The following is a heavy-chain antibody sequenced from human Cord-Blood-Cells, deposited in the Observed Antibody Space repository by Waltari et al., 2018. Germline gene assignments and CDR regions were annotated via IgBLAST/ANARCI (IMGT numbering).Heavy chain of an antibody. D-gene: IGHD2-15*01. CDR3: AKGVAAAGGVDY. V-gene: IGHV3-9*01. Sequence: EVQLVESGGGLVQPGRSLRLSCAACGFTFDDYAMHWVRQAAGKGVEWVAGISRNIGSRVDGGSVKGRFTITRDNAKNSLYLQMNSLGAEDTALYYCAKGVAAAGGVDYWGQGTLVTVSS. CDR2: ISRNIGSR. CDR1: GFTFDDYA. J-gene: IGHJ4*02.